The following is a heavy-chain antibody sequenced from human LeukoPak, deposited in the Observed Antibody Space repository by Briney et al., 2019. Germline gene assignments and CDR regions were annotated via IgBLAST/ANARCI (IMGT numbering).Heavy chain of an antibody. Sequence: GGPLRLSCAASGFTFSSYSMNWVRQAPGKGLQWVSSISSSSSYIYYADSVKGRFTISRDNAKNSLYLQMNSLRAEDTAVYYCARDAHVLLWFGELNWFDPWGQGTLVTVSS. J-gene: IGHJ5*02. CDR3: ARDAHVLLWFGELNWFDP. CDR1: GFTFSSYS. CDR2: ISSSSSYI. V-gene: IGHV3-21*01. D-gene: IGHD3-10*01.